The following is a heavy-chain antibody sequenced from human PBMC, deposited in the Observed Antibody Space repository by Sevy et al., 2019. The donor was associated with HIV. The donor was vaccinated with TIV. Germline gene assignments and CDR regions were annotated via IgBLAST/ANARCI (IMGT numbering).Heavy chain of an antibody. CDR1: GFVFSSYA. J-gene: IGHJ3*02. V-gene: IGHV3-30*04. CDR2: IAYDGSNK. D-gene: IGHD3-3*01. Sequence: GGSLRLSCTASGFVFSSYAMHWARQAPGKGLEWVAFIAYDGSNKNYADSGKGRFTLSRGNSKNTLYLQMNSLGAEDTAVYYCARPRFLEWLSSAAFDIWGEGTMVTVS. CDR3: ARPRFLEWLSSAAFDI.